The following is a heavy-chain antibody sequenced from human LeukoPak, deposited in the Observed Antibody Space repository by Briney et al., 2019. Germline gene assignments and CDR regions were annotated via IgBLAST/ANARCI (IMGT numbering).Heavy chain of an antibody. V-gene: IGHV4-61*03. CDR1: GDSVSSGDYY. CDR3: AKGPREGTEYNYFDP. D-gene: IGHD1-1*01. Sequence: PSETLSLTCSVSGDSVSSGDYYCNLIRQPPGKELELIGYIHHSGSTNSHPSLNSRDTISLDTSKNHFSLRLTSVTAADTAVYFCAKGPREGTEYNYFDPWGQGTLVTVSS. CDR2: IHHSGST. J-gene: IGHJ5*02.